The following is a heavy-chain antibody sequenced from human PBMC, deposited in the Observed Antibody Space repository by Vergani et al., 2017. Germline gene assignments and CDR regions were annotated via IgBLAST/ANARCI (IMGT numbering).Heavy chain of an antibody. D-gene: IGHD6-6*01. V-gene: IGHV4-39*07. CDR3: ARTLEYSSSTPWFDP. Sequence: QLQLQESGPGLVKPSETLSLTCTVSGGSISSSSYYWGWIRQPPGKGLEWIGSIYYSGSTYYNPSLKSRVTISVDTSKNQFSLKLSSVTAADTAVYYCARTLEYSSSTPWFDPGGQGTLVTVSS. J-gene: IGHJ5*02. CDR2: IYYSGST. CDR1: GGSISSSSYY.